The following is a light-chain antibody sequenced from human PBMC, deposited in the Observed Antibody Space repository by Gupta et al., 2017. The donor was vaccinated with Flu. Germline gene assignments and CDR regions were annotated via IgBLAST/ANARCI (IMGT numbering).Light chain of an antibody. J-gene: IGLJ3*02. V-gene: IGLV1-40*01. CDR2: GNS. CDR3: QSYDSSLSGVL. Sequence: QSVLTQPPSVSGVPGQRVTISCTGSSSNIGAGYDVHWYQQFPGTAPRLLIYGNSNRPSGVPDRFSGSKSGTSASLAITGLHAEDEADYYCQSYDSSLSGVLFGGGTKLTV. CDR1: SSNIGAGYD.